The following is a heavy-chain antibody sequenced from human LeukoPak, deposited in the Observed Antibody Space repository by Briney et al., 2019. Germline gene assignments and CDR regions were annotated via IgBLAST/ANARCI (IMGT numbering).Heavy chain of an antibody. CDR3: ARDQYYGSGANDY. CDR2: IKQDGSEK. CDR1: GFTFSTYW. Sequence: GGSLRLSCAASGFTFSTYWMSWVRQAPGKGLEWVANIKQDGSEKYYVDSVKGRFTISRDNAKNSLYLQMNSLRAEDTAVYYCARDQYYGSGANDYWGQGTLVTVSS. J-gene: IGHJ4*02. D-gene: IGHD3-10*01. V-gene: IGHV3-7*03.